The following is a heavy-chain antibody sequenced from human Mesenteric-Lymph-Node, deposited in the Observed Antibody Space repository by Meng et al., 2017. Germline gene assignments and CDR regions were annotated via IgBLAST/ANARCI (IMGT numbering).Heavy chain of an antibody. D-gene: IGHD6-13*01. CDR3: ARVEAAAGSGVYFDY. J-gene: IGHJ4*03. V-gene: IGHV1-46*01. Sequence: ASVKVSCKASGYTFTSYYMHWVRQAPGQGLEWMGIINPSGGSTSYAQKFQGRVTMTRDTSTSTVYMELSSLRSEDTAVYYCARVEAAAGSGVYFDYWGQGTTVTVSS. CDR1: GYTFTSYY. CDR2: INPSGGST.